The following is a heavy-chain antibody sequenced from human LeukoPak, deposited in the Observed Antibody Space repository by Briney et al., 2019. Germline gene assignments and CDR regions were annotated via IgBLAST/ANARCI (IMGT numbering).Heavy chain of an antibody. CDR3: ARGLGGDQGYFDL. J-gene: IGHJ2*01. CDR2: ISWNSGSL. Sequence: SGRSLRLSCAVSGFIFDDYAMHWVRQAPGKGLEWVSGISWNSGSLAYADSVKGRFTISRDNAKNSLYLQMNSLRTEDTAWYYCARGLGGDQGYFDLWGRGTLATVSS. D-gene: IGHD3-10*01. V-gene: IGHV3-9*01. CDR1: GFIFDDYA.